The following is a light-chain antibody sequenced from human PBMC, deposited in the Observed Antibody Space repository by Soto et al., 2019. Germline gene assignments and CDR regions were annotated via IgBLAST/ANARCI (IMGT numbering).Light chain of an antibody. J-gene: IGLJ2*01. Sequence: QSVLTPPPSVSGAPGQRVTISCTGSSSNIGAVFDVHWYQQVPGTAPTLLIYENTKRPSGVPDRFSGSKSGTSASLAITGLQAEDEADYYCQSYDSGLSGWLFGGGTKLTVL. CDR2: ENT. CDR3: QSYDSGLSGWL. CDR1: SSNIGAVFD. V-gene: IGLV1-40*01.